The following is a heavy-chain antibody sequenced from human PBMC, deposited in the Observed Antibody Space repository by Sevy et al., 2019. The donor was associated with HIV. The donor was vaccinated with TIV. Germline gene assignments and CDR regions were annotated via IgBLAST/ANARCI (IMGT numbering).Heavy chain of an antibody. J-gene: IGHJ3*02. Sequence: GGSLRLSCAASGFTFSSYGMHWVRQAPGKGLEWVAVISYDGSNKYYADSVKGRFTISRDNSKNTLYLQMNSLRAEDTAVYYCAKDGGKRWLQLGAFDIWGQGTIVTVSS. CDR2: ISYDGSNK. D-gene: IGHD5-12*01. V-gene: IGHV3-30*18. CDR1: GFTFSSYG. CDR3: AKDGGKRWLQLGAFDI.